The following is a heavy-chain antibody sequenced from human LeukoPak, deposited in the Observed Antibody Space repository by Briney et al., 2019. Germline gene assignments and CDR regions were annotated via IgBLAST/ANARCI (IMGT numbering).Heavy chain of an antibody. CDR2: ISTSGNT. V-gene: IGHV4-61*02. Sequence: SETLSLTCTVSGASISSVGYYWSWIRQPAGKGLEWIGRISTSGNTNYNPSLKSRVTVSVDTSKNQFSLKLSSVTAADTAVYYCARHTYAGTAMVTDYWGQGTLVTVSS. J-gene: IGHJ4*02. CDR3: ARHTYAGTAMVTDY. D-gene: IGHD5-18*01. CDR1: GASISSVGYY.